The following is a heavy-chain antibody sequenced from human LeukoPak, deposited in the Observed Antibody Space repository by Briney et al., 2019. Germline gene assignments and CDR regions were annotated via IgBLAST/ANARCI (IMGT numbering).Heavy chain of an antibody. Sequence: PSETLSLTCTVSGGSISSYSYYWGWIRQPPGKGLEWIGSTYYSGTTYYNPSLKSRVTISVDTSNNQFSLRLSSVTAADTAVYYCARHGDSSVWYVAYWGQGTLVTVSS. CDR1: GGSISSYSYY. V-gene: IGHV4-39*01. J-gene: IGHJ4*02. D-gene: IGHD6-19*01. CDR2: TYYSGTT. CDR3: ARHGDSSVWYVAY.